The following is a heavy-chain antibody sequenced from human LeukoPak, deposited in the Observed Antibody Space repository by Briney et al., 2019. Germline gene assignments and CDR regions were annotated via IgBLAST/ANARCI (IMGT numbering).Heavy chain of an antibody. J-gene: IGHJ5*02. CDR3: ARVGYSYDYSRGNWFDP. Sequence: SVKVSCKASGGTFSSYAISWVRQAPGQGLEWMGGIIPIFGTANYAQKFQGRVTITADKSTSTAYMELSSLRSEDTAVYYCARVGYSYDYSRGNWFDPWGQGTLVTVSS. CDR1: GGTFSSYA. D-gene: IGHD5-18*01. CDR2: IIPIFGTA. V-gene: IGHV1-69*06.